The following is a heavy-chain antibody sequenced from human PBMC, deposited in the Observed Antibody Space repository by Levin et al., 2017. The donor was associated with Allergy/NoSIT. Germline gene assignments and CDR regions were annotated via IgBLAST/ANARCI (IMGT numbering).Heavy chain of an antibody. D-gene: IGHD6-6*01. Sequence: MASETLSLTCAVYGGSFSGYYWSWIRQPPGKGLEWIGEINHSGSTNYNPSLKSRVTISVDTSKNQFSLKLSSVTAADTAVYYCARALIAARNYGMDVWGQGTTVTVSS. J-gene: IGHJ6*02. CDR3: ARALIAARNYGMDV. CDR2: INHSGST. CDR1: GGSFSGYY. V-gene: IGHV4-34*01.